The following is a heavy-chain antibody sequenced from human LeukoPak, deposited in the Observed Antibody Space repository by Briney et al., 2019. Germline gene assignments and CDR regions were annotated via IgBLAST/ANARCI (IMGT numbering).Heavy chain of an antibody. Sequence: GASVKVSCKASGYTFTGYYMHWVRQAPGQGVAWVGWINPNRGGTNHAQKSQGRVTMTRDTSISTAYMELSSLRSEDSAVSYCARVDGSGSYYMVYFDYWGQGTLVTVSS. CDR3: ARVDGSGSYYMVYFDY. D-gene: IGHD3-10*01. J-gene: IGHJ4*02. CDR1: GYTFTGYY. V-gene: IGHV1-2*02. CDR2: INPNRGGT.